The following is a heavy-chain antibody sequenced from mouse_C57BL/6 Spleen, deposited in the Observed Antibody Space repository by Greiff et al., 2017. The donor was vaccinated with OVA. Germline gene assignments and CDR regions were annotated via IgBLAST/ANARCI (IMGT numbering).Heavy chain of an antibody. CDR3: TRDGTGEDFDV. Sequence: EVKLVESGAGLVKPGGSLKLSCAASGFTFSSYAMSWVRQTPEKRLEWVAYISSGGDYIYYADTVKGRFTISRDNARNTLYLQMSSLKSEDTAMYYCTRDGTGEDFDVWGTGTTVTVSS. D-gene: IGHD4-1*01. CDR1: GFTFSSYA. V-gene: IGHV5-9-1*02. CDR2: ISSGGDYI. J-gene: IGHJ1*03.